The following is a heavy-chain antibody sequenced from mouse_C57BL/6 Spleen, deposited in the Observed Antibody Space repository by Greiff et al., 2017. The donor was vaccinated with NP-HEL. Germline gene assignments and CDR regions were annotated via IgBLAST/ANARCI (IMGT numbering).Heavy chain of an antibody. D-gene: IGHD2-1*01. CDR2: IWSDGST. CDR3: ARHKGNYDYAMDY. Sequence: VKLMESGPGLVAPSQSLSFTCTVSGFSLTSYGVHWVRQPPGKGLEWLVVIWSDGSTTYNSALKSRLSISKDNSKSQVFLKMNSLQTDDTAMYYCARHKGNYDYAMDYWGQGTSVTVSS. CDR1: GFSLTSYG. V-gene: IGHV2-6-1*01. J-gene: IGHJ4*01.